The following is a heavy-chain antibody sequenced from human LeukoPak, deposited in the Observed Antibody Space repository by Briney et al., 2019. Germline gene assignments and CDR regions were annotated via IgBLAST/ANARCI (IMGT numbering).Heavy chain of an antibody. CDR1: GGSISSGSYY. CDR2: IYTSGST. J-gene: IGHJ3*02. D-gene: IGHD6-19*01. CDR3: ARPHTSGWYGGFDI. V-gene: IGHV4-61*02. Sequence: SETLSLTCTVSGGSISSGSYYWSWIRQPAGKGLEWIGRIYTSGSTNYNPSLKSRVTISVDTSKNQFSLKLSSLTAADTAVYYCARPHTSGWYGGFDIWGQGTMVTVSS.